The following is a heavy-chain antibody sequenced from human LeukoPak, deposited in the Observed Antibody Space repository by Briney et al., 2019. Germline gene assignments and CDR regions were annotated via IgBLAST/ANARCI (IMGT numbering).Heavy chain of an antibody. J-gene: IGHJ4*02. CDR2: IYNDGRT. V-gene: IGHV3-53*01. CDR1: MFIVSNSH. D-gene: IGHD2/OR15-2a*01. CDR3: ARGRNYFPTDY. Sequence: GGSLRLSCAASMFIVSNSHMTWVRQTPVKGLEWVSVIYNDGRTFYADSVKGRFSISRDNFRNILYLQMDSLRAEDTAVYYCARGRNYFPTDYWGQGTLVTVSS.